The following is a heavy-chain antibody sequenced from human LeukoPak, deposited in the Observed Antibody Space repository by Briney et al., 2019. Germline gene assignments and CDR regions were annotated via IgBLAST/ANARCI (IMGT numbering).Heavy chain of an antibody. CDR1: GFTFSSYA. CDR2: ISGSGAGT. Sequence: GGSLRLSCAVSGFTFSSYAMNWVRQAPGKGLEWVSGISGSGAGTYYADSVKGRFTITRDNSKNTLYLQMNSLRAEDTAVYYCAKMVREFYTIPYYFDYWGQGTLVTVSS. D-gene: IGHD2-8*01. J-gene: IGHJ4*02. V-gene: IGHV3-23*01. CDR3: AKMVREFYTIPYYFDY.